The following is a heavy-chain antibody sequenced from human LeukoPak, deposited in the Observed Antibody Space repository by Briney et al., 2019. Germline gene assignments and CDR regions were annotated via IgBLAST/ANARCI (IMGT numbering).Heavy chain of an antibody. CDR3: ARDNRPGIAVAGYFDY. J-gene: IGHJ4*02. CDR1: GGFISSSSYY. CDR2: IYYSGST. Sequence: SETLSLTCTVSGGFISSSSYYWGWIRQPPGKGLEWIGSIYYSGSTYYNPSLKSRVTISVDTSKNQFSLKLSSVTAADTAVYYCARDNRPGIAVAGYFDYWGQGTLVTVSS. D-gene: IGHD6-19*01. V-gene: IGHV4-39*07.